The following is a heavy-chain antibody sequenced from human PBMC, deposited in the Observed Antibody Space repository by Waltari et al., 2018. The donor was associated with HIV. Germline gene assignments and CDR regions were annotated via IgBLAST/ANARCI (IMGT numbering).Heavy chain of an antibody. D-gene: IGHD3-9*01. CDR2: ISPILGIA. J-gene: IGHJ4*02. CDR1: GGTFSSYA. V-gene: IGHV1-69*04. Sequence: QVQLVQSGAEVKKPGSSVKVSCKASGGTFSSYAISWVRQAPGQGLEWMGRISPILGIANYAQKFQGRVTITADKSTSTAYMELSSLRSEDTAVYYCARSLYYDILTGYADYWGQGTLVTVSS. CDR3: ARSLYYDILTGYADY.